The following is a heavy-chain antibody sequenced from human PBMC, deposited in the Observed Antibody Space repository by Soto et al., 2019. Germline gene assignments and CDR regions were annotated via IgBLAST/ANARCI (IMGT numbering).Heavy chain of an antibody. CDR3: ARGAPGGGITMITRVCGYYFDY. D-gene: IGHD3-22*01. CDR1: GGSISSGGYS. CDR2: IYHSGST. Sequence: SETLSLTCAVSGGSISSGGYSWSWIRQPPGKGLEWIGYIYHSGSTYYNPSLKSRVTISVDRSKNQFSLKLSPVTAADTAVYYCARGAPGGGITMITRVCGYYFDYWGQCTLVT. J-gene: IGHJ4*02. V-gene: IGHV4-30-2*01.